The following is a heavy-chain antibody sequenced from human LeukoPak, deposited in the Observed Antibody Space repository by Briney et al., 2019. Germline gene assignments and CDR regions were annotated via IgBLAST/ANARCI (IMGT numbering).Heavy chain of an antibody. J-gene: IGHJ4*02. CDR3: ARKDCFGDCYVFQN. CDR2: INTNTGST. CDR1: GYTFTSYG. Sequence: GSVKVSCKASGYTFTSYGISWVRQAPGQGLEWMGWINTNTGSTQSTQKFQGRVTMTTDTSTSTAYMELSSLRSDDTALYYCARKDCFGDCYVFQNWGQGTLVTVSS. V-gene: IGHV1-18*01. D-gene: IGHD2-21*02.